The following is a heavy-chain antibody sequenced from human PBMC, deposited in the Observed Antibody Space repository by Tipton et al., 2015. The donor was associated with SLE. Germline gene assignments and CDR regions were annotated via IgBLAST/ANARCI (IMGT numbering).Heavy chain of an antibody. V-gene: IGHV4-39*07. CDR1: GGSISSSSYY. J-gene: IGHJ6*02. CDR3: ARSRGLGSCSGDNCYDYYFGMDV. Sequence: GLVKPSGTLSLTCTVSGGSISSSSYYWGWIRQPPGKGLEWIGSIYYSGSTYYNPSLKSRVTISLDTSKNQFSLRLSSVTAADTAVYFCARSRGLGSCSGDNCYDYYFGMDVWGQGTTVTVSS. CDR2: IYYSGST. D-gene: IGHD2-15*01.